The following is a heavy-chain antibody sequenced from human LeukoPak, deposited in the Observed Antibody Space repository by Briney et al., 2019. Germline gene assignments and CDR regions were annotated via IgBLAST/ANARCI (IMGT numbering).Heavy chain of an antibody. CDR3: AKGDYSNYVGYFDY. Sequence: GGSLRLSCAASGFTFINYAMSWVRQAPGKGLEWVSGMSGRGVSTYYADSVKGRFTISRDNSKNTLYLQMNSLRAEDTAVYYCAKGDYSNYVGYFDYWGQGTLVTVSS. CDR2: MSGRGVST. J-gene: IGHJ4*02. D-gene: IGHD4-11*01. CDR1: GFTFINYA. V-gene: IGHV3-23*01.